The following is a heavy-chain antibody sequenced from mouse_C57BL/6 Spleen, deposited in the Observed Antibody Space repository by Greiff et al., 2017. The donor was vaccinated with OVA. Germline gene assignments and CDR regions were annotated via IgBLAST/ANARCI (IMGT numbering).Heavy chain of an antibody. J-gene: IGHJ3*01. D-gene: IGHD3-2*02. Sequence: VQLQQSGAELVKPGASVKLSCKASGYTFTSYWMHWVKQRPGQGLEWIGMIHPNSGSTNYNEKFNSKATLTVDKSSSTAYMQLSSLTSEDSAVYYCAREGDSSGSWFAYWGQGTLVTVSA. CDR2: IHPNSGST. CDR3: AREGDSSGSWFAY. V-gene: IGHV1-64*01. CDR1: GYTFTSYW.